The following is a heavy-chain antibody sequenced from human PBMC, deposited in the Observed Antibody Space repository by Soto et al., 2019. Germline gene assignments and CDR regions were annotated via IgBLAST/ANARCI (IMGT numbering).Heavy chain of an antibody. J-gene: IGHJ4*02. CDR2: ISYDGSNK. Sequence: QVQLVESGGGVVQPGRSLRLSCAASGFTFSSYAMHWVRQAPGKGLEWVAVISYDGSNKYYADSVKGRFTISRDNSKNTLYLQMNSLRAEDTAVYYCARAPHRVSFFLGMAIDRLIDYWGQGTLVTVSS. CDR3: ARAPHRVSFFLGMAIDRLIDY. CDR1: GFTFSSYA. D-gene: IGHD2-21*01. V-gene: IGHV3-30-3*01.